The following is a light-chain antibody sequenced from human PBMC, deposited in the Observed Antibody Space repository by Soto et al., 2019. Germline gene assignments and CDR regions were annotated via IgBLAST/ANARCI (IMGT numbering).Light chain of an antibody. V-gene: IGKV2-30*01. CDR1: QGLVLSDGNTY. CDR2: TIS. J-gene: IGKJ1*01. Sequence: DVVMTQSPLSLPVPLGQPASISCRSSQGLVLSDGNTYLSWFHQRPGQSPRRLIYTISDRASGVPDRFSGSGSVTYVTLKISGLEAEDVGVYYGMQSGHCPWTGGPGTKVEV. CDR3: MQSGHCPWT.